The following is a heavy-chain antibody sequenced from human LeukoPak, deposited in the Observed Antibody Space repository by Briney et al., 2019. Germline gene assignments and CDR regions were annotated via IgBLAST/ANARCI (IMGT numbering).Heavy chain of an antibody. CDR1: GFIFSTYT. CDR3: ARDPYSGRYGDYYYYYMDV. Sequence: GGSLRLSCAASGFIFSTYTMNWVRQAPGKGLEWVSYISSSSDTIYYADSVKGRFTISRDNAKNSLYLQMNGLRAEDTAVYYCARDPYSGRYGDYYYYYMDVWGKGTTVTISS. D-gene: IGHD1-26*01. V-gene: IGHV3-48*01. J-gene: IGHJ6*03. CDR2: ISSSSDTI.